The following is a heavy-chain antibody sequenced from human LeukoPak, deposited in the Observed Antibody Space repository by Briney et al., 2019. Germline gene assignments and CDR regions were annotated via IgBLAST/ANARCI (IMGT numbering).Heavy chain of an antibody. CDR2: IKSDGST. Sequence: GSLRLSCAAAGFTFNNYAMGWVRQAPGKGLVWVSRIKSDGSTNYADSVKGRFTISRDNAKNTVSLQMNSLRAEDTGVYYCARAPSEIGGYYPEYFRHWGQGTLVTVSS. J-gene: IGHJ1*01. V-gene: IGHV3-74*01. CDR1: GFTFNNYA. D-gene: IGHD3-22*01. CDR3: ARAPSEIGGYYPEYFRH.